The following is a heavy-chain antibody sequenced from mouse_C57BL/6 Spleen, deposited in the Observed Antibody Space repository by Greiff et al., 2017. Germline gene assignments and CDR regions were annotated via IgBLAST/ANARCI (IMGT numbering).Heavy chain of an antibody. CDR1: GYTFTDYY. V-gene: IGHV1-84*01. CDR2: MYPGSGNT. J-gene: IGHJ3*01. Sequence: QVQLQQSGPELVKPGASVKLSCTASGYTFTDYYINWVKQRPGQGLEWIGWMYPGSGNTKYNEKFKGKATLTVDTSSSTAYMQLSSLTSEDSAVYFCAGSGVYQAWFAYWGQGTLVTVSA. CDR3: AGSGVYQAWFAY.